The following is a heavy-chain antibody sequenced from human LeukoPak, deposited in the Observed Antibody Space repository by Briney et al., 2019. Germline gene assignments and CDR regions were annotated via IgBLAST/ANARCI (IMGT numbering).Heavy chain of an antibody. CDR2: MNPNSGNT. D-gene: IGHD6-19*01. CDR1: GYTFTSYD. J-gene: IGHJ6*03. Sequence: ASVRVSCKASGYTFTSYDINWVRQATGQGLEWMGWMNPNSGNTGYAQKFQGRVTITRNTSISTAYMDLSSLRSEDTAVYYCARRAVAYYYYYYMDVWGKGTTVTVSS. CDR3: ARRAVAYYYYYYMDV. V-gene: IGHV1-8*03.